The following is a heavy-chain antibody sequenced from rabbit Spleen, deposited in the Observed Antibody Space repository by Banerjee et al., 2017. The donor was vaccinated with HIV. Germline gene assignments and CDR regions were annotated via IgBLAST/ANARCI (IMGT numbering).Heavy chain of an antibody. V-gene: IGHV1S40*01. D-gene: IGHD8-1*01. CDR1: GVSFSSSSY. Sequence: QSLEESGGDLVKPGASLTLTCTASGVSFSSSSYMCWVRQAPGKGLEWIACIYTGNYKTYYASWAKGRFTISKTSSTTVTLQMTSLTVADTATYFCARDAGSGPYIDGYFNLWGQGTLVTVS. CDR2: IYTGNYKT. J-gene: IGHJ4*01. CDR3: ARDAGSGPYIDGYFNL.